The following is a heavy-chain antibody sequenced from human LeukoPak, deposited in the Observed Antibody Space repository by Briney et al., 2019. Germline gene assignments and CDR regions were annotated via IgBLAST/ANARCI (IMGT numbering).Heavy chain of an antibody. D-gene: IGHD2-21*02. CDR2: ISGSGGST. CDR1: GFTFSSYA. Sequence: GGSLRLSCVASGFTFSSYAMSWVRQASGKGLEWVSAISGSGGSTYYADSVKGRFTISRDNSKNTLYLQMNSLRAEDTAVYYCAKDFTVVVTAIVDYWGQGTLVTVSS. CDR3: AKDFTVVVTAIVDY. V-gene: IGHV3-23*01. J-gene: IGHJ4*02.